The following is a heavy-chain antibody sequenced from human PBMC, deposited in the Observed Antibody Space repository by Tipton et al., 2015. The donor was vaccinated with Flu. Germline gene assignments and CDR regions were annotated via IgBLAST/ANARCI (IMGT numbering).Heavy chain of an antibody. D-gene: IGHD1-7*01. V-gene: IGHV3-7*01. CDR1: GYRFTNYW. CDR2: MKPDGSEK. CDR3: AKDVHLGWNYVEYFDY. J-gene: IGHJ4*02. Sequence: VQLVQSGAEVKKPGQSLKISCKGSGYRFTNYWIGWVRQAPGKGLEWVANMKPDGSEKFYVDSVKGRFSISRDNAKKSLYLQMNSLRAEDTALYYCAKDVHLGWNYVEYFDYWGQGTLVTVSS.